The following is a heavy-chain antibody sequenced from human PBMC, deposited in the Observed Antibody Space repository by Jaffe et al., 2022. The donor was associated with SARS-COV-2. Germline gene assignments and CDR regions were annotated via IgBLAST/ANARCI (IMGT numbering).Heavy chain of an antibody. D-gene: IGHD3-10*01. Sequence: QVQLVQSGAEVKKPGASVKVSCKASGYTFTSYYMHWVRQAPGQGLEWMGIINPSGGSTSYAQKFQGRVTMTRDTSTSTVYMELSSLRSEDTAVYYCARGAFAGPGRYYFDYWGQGTLVTVSS. J-gene: IGHJ4*02. CDR3: ARGAFAGPGRYYFDY. CDR1: GYTFTSYY. V-gene: IGHV1-46*01. CDR2: INPSGGST.